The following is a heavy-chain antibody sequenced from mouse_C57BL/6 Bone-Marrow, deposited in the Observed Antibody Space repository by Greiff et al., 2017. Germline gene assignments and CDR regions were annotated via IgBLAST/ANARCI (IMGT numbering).Heavy chain of an antibody. D-gene: IGHD1-1*01. J-gene: IGHJ1*03. CDR3: TSGVITTVVAEYFDV. CDR2: IDPETGGT. CDR1: GYTFTDYE. V-gene: IGHV1-15*01. Sequence: QVQLKESGAELVRPGASVTLSCKASGYTFTDYEMHWVKQTPVHGLEWIGAIDPETGGTAYNQKFKGKAILTADKSSSTAYMALRSLTSEASAVYYCTSGVITTVVAEYFDVWGTGTTVTVSS.